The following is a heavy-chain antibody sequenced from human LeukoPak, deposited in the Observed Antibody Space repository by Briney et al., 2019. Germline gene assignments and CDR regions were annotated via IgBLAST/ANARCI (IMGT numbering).Heavy chain of an antibody. Sequence: GGSLRLSCAASGFTVSSNYMSWVRQAPGKGLEWVSVIYSGGSTYYADSVKGQFTISRDNSKNTLYLQMNSLRAEDTAVYYCARDSWNYVPYYYYYMDVWGKGTTVTVSS. CDR2: IYSGGST. CDR3: ARDSWNYVPYYYYYMDV. D-gene: IGHD1-7*01. V-gene: IGHV3-53*01. J-gene: IGHJ6*03. CDR1: GFTVSSNY.